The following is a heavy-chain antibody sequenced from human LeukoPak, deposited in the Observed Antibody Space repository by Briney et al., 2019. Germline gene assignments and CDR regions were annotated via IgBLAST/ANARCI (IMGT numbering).Heavy chain of an antibody. V-gene: IGHV1-2*02. D-gene: IGHD3-16*01. J-gene: IGHJ4*02. CDR1: GFSFSRTY. CDR2: TKAKDGGT. CDR3: ARARREEGYVYGADFFDS. Sequence: ASVTVSCKASGFSFSRTYIHWVRQAPGQGLEWMGWTKAKDGGTNYADNFEGRVTLTRDTSTNTACMELTELRSADTAVYFCARARREEGYVYGADFFDSWGQGTLVIVS.